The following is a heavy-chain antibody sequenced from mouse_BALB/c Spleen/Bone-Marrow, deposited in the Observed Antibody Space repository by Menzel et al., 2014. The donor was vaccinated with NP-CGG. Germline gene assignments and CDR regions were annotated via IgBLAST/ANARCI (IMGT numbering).Heavy chain of an antibody. D-gene: IGHD2-1*01. CDR1: GYSFTNYW. CDR3: AKDGNPFDY. J-gene: IGHJ2*01. Sequence: VQLQQSGAELVRPGASVKLSCKASGYSFTNYWMNWMKQRPGQGLEWIGVIHPSDSVTRLNQKFKDKATLTVDKSSGTAYMQLSSPTSEDSAVYYCAKDGNPFDYWGQGTTLTVSS. CDR2: IHPSDSVT. V-gene: IGHV1-74*01.